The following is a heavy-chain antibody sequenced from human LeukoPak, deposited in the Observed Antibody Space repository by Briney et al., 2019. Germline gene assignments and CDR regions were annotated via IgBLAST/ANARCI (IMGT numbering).Heavy chain of an antibody. D-gene: IGHD4-23*01. CDR3: ARGRPHGNDY. CDR2: IASDGSST. Sequence: GGSLRLSCAASGFTFSSYWMNWVRQAPGKELVWVSRIASDGSSTTYADSVKGRFSISRDNAKNTLYLQMNSLRVEDTAVYYCARGRPHGNDYWGQGTLVTVSS. J-gene: IGHJ4*02. CDR1: GFTFSSYW. V-gene: IGHV3-74*01.